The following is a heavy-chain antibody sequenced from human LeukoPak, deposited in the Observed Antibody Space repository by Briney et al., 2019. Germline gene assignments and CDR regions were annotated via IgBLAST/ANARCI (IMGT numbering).Heavy chain of an antibody. CDR1: GYTFTGYY. J-gene: IGHJ5*02. V-gene: IGHV1-2*02. CDR3: ARPRIAAAGINWFDP. CDR2: INPNSGGT. Sequence: ASVKVSCKASGYTFTGYYMHWVRQAPGQGLEWMGWINPNSGGTNYAQKFQGGVTMTRDTSISTAYMELSRLRSDDTAVYYCARPRIAAAGINWFDPWGQGTLVTVSS. D-gene: IGHD6-13*01.